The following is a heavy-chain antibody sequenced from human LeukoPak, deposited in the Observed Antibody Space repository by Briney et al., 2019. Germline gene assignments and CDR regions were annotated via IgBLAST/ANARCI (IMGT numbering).Heavy chain of an antibody. CDR3: ARDKGLCSGGSCYQTFDY. V-gene: IGHV3-23*01. CDR2: VSGSGGST. CDR1: GFTFSNSA. D-gene: IGHD2-15*01. J-gene: IGHJ4*02. Sequence: GGSLRLSCIASGFTFSNSAISWVRQAPGKGLEWVSGVSGSGGSTYYADSMKGRFTISRDNSKNTVYLQMNSLRAEDTALYYCARDKGLCSGGSCYQTFDYWGQGTLVTVSS.